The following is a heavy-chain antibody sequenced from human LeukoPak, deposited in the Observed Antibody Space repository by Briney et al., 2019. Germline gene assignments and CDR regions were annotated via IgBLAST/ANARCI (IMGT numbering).Heavy chain of an antibody. CDR3: ARDSSGYRNPIDS. CDR2: IRYDGSNK. CDR1: GFTFSSYG. J-gene: IGHJ4*02. D-gene: IGHD3-22*01. V-gene: IGHV3-30*02. Sequence: GGSLRLSCAASGFTFSSYGMHWVRQAPGKGLEWVAFIRYDGSNKYYADSVKGRFTISRDNARNSLYLQMNSLRAEDTAIYYCARDSSGYRNPIDSWGQGTLVTVSS.